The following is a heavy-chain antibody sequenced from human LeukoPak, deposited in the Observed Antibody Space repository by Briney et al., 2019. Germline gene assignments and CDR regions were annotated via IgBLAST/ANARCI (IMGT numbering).Heavy chain of an antibody. CDR2: IYYSGST. Sequence: SQTLSLACTVSGGSISSGGYYWSWIRQHPGKGLEWIGYIYYSGSTYYNPSLKSRVTISVDTSKNQFSLKLSSVTAADTAVYYCASHDSSGYYDAFDFWGQGTMVTVSS. J-gene: IGHJ3*01. CDR1: GGSISSGGYY. D-gene: IGHD3-22*01. V-gene: IGHV4-31*03. CDR3: ASHDSSGYYDAFDF.